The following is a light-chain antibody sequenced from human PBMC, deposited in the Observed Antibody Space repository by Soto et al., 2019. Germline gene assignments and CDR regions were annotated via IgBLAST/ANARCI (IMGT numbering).Light chain of an antibody. V-gene: IGLV3-21*04. CDR3: QVWDSSRDHPVV. CDR2: YDS. CDR1: NIGSKS. Sequence: SSELTQPPSVSVAPGKTARITCGGNNIGSKSVHWYQQKPGQAPVLVIYYDSDRPSGIPERFSGSNSGNTATLTISRVEAGDEADYYCQVWDSSRDHPVVFGGGTKLTVL. J-gene: IGLJ2*01.